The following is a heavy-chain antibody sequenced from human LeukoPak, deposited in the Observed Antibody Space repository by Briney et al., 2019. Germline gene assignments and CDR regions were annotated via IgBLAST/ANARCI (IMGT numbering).Heavy chain of an antibody. CDR2: IYYSGST. D-gene: IGHD1-14*01. CDR1: GGSINSYY. V-gene: IGHV4-59*01. Sequence: SETLSLTCTVSGGSINSYYWSWIRQPPGKGLEYIGYIYYSGSTSYNPSLKSRVTISLDTSKNQFSLKLSSVTAADTAVYYCARDYPTGYFDYWGQGTLVTVSS. J-gene: IGHJ4*02. CDR3: ARDYPTGYFDY.